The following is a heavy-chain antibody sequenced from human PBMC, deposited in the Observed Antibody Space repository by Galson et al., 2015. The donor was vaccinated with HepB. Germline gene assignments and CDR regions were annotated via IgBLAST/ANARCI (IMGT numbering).Heavy chain of an antibody. V-gene: IGHV3-30*04. CDR3: ARGGGPEKGNVYIGLGLDY. Sequence: SLRLSCAASGFSLSIYAMHWVRQAPGKGLEWVASITYDGKNINYGDSLKGRLTVSRDNSKNKVYLQMNSLRSDDTATYLCARGGGPEKGNVYIGLGLDYWGQGTLVTVSS. J-gene: IGHJ4*02. D-gene: IGHD3-16*01. CDR2: ITYDGKNI. CDR1: GFSLSIYA.